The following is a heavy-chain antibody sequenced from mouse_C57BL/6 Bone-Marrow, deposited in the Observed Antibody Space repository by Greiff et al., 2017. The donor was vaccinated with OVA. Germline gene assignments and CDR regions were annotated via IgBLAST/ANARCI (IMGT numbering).Heavy chain of an antibody. CDR3: ARDMVTYYFDY. CDR1: GFTFSSYA. CDR2: ISDGGSYT. D-gene: IGHD2-2*01. V-gene: IGHV5-4*01. J-gene: IGHJ2*01. Sequence: EVHLVESGGGLVKPGGSLKLSCAASGFTFSSYAMSWVRQTPEKRLEWVATISDGGSYTYYPDNVKGRFTISRDNAKNNLYLQMSHLKSEDTAMYYCARDMVTYYFDYWGQGTTLTVSS.